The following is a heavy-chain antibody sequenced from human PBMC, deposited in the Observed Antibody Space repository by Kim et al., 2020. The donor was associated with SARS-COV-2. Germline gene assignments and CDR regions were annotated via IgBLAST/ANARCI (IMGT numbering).Heavy chain of an antibody. Sequence: PETLSLTCAVYGGSFSGYYWSWIRQPPGKGLEWIGEINHSGSTNYNPSLKSRVTISVDTSKNQFSLKLSSVTAADTAVYYCARAGASLGIVDYWGQGTLV. CDR2: INHSGST. CDR1: GGSFSGYY. D-gene: IGHD7-27*01. V-gene: IGHV4-34*01. J-gene: IGHJ4*02. CDR3: ARAGASLGIVDY.